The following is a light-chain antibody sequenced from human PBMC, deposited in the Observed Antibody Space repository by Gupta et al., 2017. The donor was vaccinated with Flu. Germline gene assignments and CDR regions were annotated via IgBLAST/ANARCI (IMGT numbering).Light chain of an antibody. V-gene: IGKV3-20*01. Sequence: EGATLSCRASQSVSSNYLAWFQQKPGQAPRLLIYGASTRATGIPDRFSGSGSGTDFTLTISRLEPEDFAVYYCHQYGSSPRTFGQGTKVELK. CDR3: HQYGSSPRT. CDR1: QSVSSNY. CDR2: GAS. J-gene: IGKJ1*01.